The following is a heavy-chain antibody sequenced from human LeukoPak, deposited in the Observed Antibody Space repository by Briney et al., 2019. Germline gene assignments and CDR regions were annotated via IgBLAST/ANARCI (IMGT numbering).Heavy chain of an antibody. V-gene: IGHV4-39*01. CDR3: ARHSGSCYAPFDY. D-gene: IGHD1-26*01. CDR2: IYYSGST. Sequence: SETLSLTCTVSGGSISSSSYYWGWIRQPPGKGLEWVGSIYYSGSTYYNPSLKSRVTISVDTSKNQFSLKLSSVTAADTAVYYCARHSGSCYAPFDYWGQGTLVTVSS. CDR1: GGSISSSSYY. J-gene: IGHJ4*02.